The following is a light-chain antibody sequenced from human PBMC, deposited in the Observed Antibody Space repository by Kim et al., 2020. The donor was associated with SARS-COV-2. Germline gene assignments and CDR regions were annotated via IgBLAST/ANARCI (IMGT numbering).Light chain of an antibody. V-gene: IGLV1-47*01. J-gene: IGLJ3*02. Sequence: QSALTQPPSASGTPGQRVTISCSGTSSNIGSYNVYWYQQLPGTAPNLLIYWNNQRPSGGPARFSGSKSGTSAAPAISWVRSEDEADYYCAAWDDSRSGWVFGGGTQLTVL. CDR2: WNN. CDR1: SSNIGSYN. CDR3: AAWDDSRSGWV.